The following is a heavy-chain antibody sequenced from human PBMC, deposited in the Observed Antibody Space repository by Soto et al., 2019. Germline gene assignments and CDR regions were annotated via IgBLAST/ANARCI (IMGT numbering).Heavy chain of an antibody. CDR1: GGSISSYY. Sequence: SETLSLTCTVSGGSISSYYWSWIRQPPGKGLEWIGYIYYSGSTNYNPSLKSRVTISVDTSKNQFSLKLSSVTAADTAVYYCASYSSGTRGSVDPLGQGTLVTVSS. V-gene: IGHV4-59*01. CDR2: IYYSGST. CDR3: ASYSSGTRGSVDP. J-gene: IGHJ5*02. D-gene: IGHD3-22*01.